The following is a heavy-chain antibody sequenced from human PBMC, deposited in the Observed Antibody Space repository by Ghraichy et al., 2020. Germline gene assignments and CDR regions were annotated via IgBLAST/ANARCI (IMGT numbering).Heavy chain of an antibody. CDR1: GGSFSGYY. CDR3: ARGVGVDP. CDR2: INHSGST. Sequence: SETLSLTCAVYGGSFSGYYWSWIRQPPGKGLEWIGEINHSGSTNYNPSLKSRVTISVDTSKNQFSLKLSSVTAADTAVYYCARGVGVDPWGQGTLVTVPS. J-gene: IGHJ5*02. D-gene: IGHD4-17*01. V-gene: IGHV4-34*01.